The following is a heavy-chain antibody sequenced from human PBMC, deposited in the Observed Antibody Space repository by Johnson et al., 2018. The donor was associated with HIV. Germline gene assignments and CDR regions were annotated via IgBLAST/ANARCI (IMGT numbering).Heavy chain of an antibody. Sequence: QVQLVESGGGVVQPGRSLRLSCAASGFTFSSYAMHWVRQAPGKGLEWVAVIWYDGSNKYYADSVMGRFTISRDNSKNMVYLQMNSLRAEDTAVYYCARKGPTSGRADAFYLWGQGTMVTVSS. CDR1: GFTFSSYA. CDR2: IWYDGSNK. V-gene: IGHV3-30*04. J-gene: IGHJ3*01. CDR3: ARKGPTSGRADAFYL.